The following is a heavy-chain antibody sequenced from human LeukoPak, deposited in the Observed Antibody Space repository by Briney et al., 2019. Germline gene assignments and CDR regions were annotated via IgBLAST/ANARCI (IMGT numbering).Heavy chain of an antibody. CDR1: GGSLGSGGYY. V-gene: IGHV4-31*03. CDR2: IYYSGST. CDR3: ARGPLNWFDP. J-gene: IGHJ5*02. Sequence: ESGPGLVNPSQTLSLTCTVSGGSLGSGGYYWSWIRQHPGKGLEWIGYIYYSGSTYYNPSLKSRVTISVDTSKNQFSLKLSSVTAADTAVYYCARGPLNWFDPWGQGTLVTVSS.